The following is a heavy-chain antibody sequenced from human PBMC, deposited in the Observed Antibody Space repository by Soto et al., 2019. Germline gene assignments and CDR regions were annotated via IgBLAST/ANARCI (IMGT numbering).Heavy chain of an antibody. V-gene: IGHV1-46*01. Sequence: QVQLVQSGAEAKKPGASVKVSCKTSGYTFTTFFLHWVRQAPGQGLEWMGVINPNAGNASYAQRFQGRVTMTSDTSTSTVYMELSSLRSEDMAVYYCARVGREDHWGQGTQVTVSS. J-gene: IGHJ4*02. CDR3: ARVGREDH. CDR2: INPNAGNA. CDR1: GYTFTTFF.